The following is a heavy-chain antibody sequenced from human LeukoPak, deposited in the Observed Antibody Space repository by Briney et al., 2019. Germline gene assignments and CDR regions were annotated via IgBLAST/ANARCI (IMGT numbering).Heavy chain of an antibody. CDR3: VREAKSYDSSGYPYDVFDI. CDR1: GYTFTGYY. CDR2: INPNSGGT. Sequence: ASVKVSCKASGYTFTGYYMHWVRQAPGQGLEWMGWINPNSGGTNYAQKLQGRVTMTTDTSISTVYMELSSLRSEDTAVYYCVREAKSYDSSGYPYDVFDIWGQGTMVTVSS. J-gene: IGHJ3*02. V-gene: IGHV1-2*02. D-gene: IGHD3-22*01.